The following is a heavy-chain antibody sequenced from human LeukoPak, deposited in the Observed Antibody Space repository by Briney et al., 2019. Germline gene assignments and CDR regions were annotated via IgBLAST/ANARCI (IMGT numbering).Heavy chain of an antibody. Sequence: ASVPVSFQSTVYILPGYHMHGVRPAPSQGGDGMGLINPNSGGTNYAQKFQGRVTMTRDTYISTAYMELSRLRSDDTAVYYCARVASIADPTTYDYWGQGTLVTVSS. D-gene: IGHD6-6*01. J-gene: IGHJ4*02. CDR2: INPNSGGT. V-gene: IGHV1-2*02. CDR1: VYILPGYH. CDR3: ARVASIADPTTYDY.